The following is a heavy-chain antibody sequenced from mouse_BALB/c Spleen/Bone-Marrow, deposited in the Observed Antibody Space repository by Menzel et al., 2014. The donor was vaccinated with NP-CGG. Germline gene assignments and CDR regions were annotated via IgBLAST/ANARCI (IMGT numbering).Heavy chain of an antibody. CDR1: GYTFTSYY. J-gene: IGHJ2*01. CDR3: ARMGTDS. V-gene: IGHV1S12*01. D-gene: IGHD3-1*01. CDR2: IYPRDGST. Sequence: QVQLQQSGPELVKPGASVKISCKASGYTFTSYYIHWVKQRPGQGLEWIGYIYPRDGSTNYNEKFKGKATLTADTSSSTAYMQLSSLTSEDSAVYFCARMGTDSWGQGTTPTVSS.